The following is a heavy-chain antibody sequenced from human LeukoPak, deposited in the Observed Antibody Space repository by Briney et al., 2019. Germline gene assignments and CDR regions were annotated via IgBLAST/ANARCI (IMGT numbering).Heavy chain of an antibody. CDR3: ARGLRAVDY. CDR1: GGSISSGGYY. Sequence: PSETLSLTCTVSGGSISSGGYYWSWIGQPPGKGLEWIGYIYYTGSTNYNPSLKSRVTISVDTSKNQFSLKLSSVTAADTAVYYCARGLRAVDYWGQGTLVTVSS. CDR2: IYYTGST. J-gene: IGHJ4*02. V-gene: IGHV4-61*08.